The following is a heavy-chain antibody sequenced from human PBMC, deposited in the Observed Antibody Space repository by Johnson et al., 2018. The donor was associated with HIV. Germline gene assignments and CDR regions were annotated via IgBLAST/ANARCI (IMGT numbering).Heavy chain of an antibody. V-gene: IGHV3-33*06. CDR3: AKDFGYPRPRDAFDI. J-gene: IGHJ3*02. CDR2: IWYDGSNK. CDR1: GFTFSSYG. D-gene: IGHD5-12*01. Sequence: QVQLVESGGGVVQPGRSLRLSCAASGFTFSSYGMRWVRQAPGKGLEWVAVIWYDGSNKYYADSVKGRLTISRDNSKNTLYLQMNSLRAEDTAVYYCAKDFGYPRPRDAFDIWGQGTMVTVSS.